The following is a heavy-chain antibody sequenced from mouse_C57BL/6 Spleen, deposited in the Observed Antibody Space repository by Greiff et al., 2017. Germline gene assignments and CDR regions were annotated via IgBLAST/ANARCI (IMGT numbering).Heavy chain of an antibody. V-gene: IGHV7-3*01. CDR3: ARSLTTGFDY. J-gene: IGHJ2*01. Sequence: EVQLQESGGGLVQPGGSLSLSCAASGFTFTDYYMSWVRQPPGKALEWLGFIRNKANGYTTEYSASVKGRFTISRDNSQSILYLQMNALRAEDSATYYCARSLTTGFDYWGQGTTLTVSS. CDR1: GFTFTDYY. CDR2: IRNKANGYTT. D-gene: IGHD1-1*01.